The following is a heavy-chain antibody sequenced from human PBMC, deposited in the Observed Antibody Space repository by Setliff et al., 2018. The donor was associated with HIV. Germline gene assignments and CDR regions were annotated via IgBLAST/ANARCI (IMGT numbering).Heavy chain of an antibody. V-gene: IGHV4-39*01. J-gene: IGHJ4*02. CDR3: ATDTAMLQEGTEF. CDR2: SYYSGST. Sequence: PSETLSLTCTVSGGSISGSNYYWAWIRQPPGKGLEWIGSSYYSGSTYYNPSLKSRVTISVDTSKNQFSLKLISVTAADTAIYYCATDTAMLQEGTEFWGQGTLVTVSS. D-gene: IGHD5-18*01. CDR1: GGSISGSNYY.